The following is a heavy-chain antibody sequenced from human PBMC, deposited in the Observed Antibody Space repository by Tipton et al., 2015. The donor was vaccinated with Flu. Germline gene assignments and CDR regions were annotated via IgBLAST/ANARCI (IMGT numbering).Heavy chain of an antibody. V-gene: IGHV4-31*03. CDR2: INHSGST. CDR3: AIGYLSGAFNI. D-gene: IGHD2/OR15-2a*01. CDR1: GGSVSSGGRY. Sequence: TLSLTCTVSGGSVSSGGRYWSWIRQHPGKGLEWIGEINHSGSTNYNPSLKSRVTISVDTSKNQFSLKLSSVTAANTAVYYCAIGYLSGAFNIWGQGTMVTVSS. J-gene: IGHJ3*02.